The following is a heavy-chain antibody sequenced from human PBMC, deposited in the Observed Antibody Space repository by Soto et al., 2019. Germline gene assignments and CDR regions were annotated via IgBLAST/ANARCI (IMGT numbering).Heavy chain of an antibody. Sequence: ASVKVSCKASGYIFTSYGISWVRQAPGQGLEWMGWISGYNENTNYAQKVQGRVTMTTDTSTNTAYMELRSLTSDDTAVYYCARGPRYCSSTTCFAGVNWFDPWGQGTPVTVSS. CDR3: ARGPRYCSSTTCFAGVNWFDP. D-gene: IGHD2-2*01. V-gene: IGHV1-18*04. J-gene: IGHJ5*02. CDR2: ISGYNENT. CDR1: GYIFTSYG.